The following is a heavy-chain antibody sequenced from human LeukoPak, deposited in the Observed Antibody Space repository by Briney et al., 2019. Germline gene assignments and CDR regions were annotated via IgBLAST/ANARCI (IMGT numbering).Heavy chain of an antibody. J-gene: IGHJ4*02. V-gene: IGHV5-10-1*01. CDR3: ARLPVRGEGYKLDY. D-gene: IGHD5-24*01. Sequence: GESLKISCKGSGSSFTNYWITWVRQMPGKGLEWVGRIDPSDSYTNYSPSFQGHVTISADKSISTAYLQWSSLMASDTAMYYCARLPVRGEGYKLDYWGQGTLVTVSS. CDR1: GSSFTNYW. CDR2: IDPSDSYT.